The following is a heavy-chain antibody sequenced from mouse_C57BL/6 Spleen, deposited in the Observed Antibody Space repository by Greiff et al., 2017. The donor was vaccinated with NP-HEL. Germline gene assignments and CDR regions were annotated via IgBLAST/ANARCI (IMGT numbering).Heavy chain of an antibody. CDR2: IYPGSGST. Sequence: QVQLQQSGAELVKPGASVKMSCKASGYTFTSYWITWVKQRPGQGLEWIGDIYPGSGSTNYNEKFKSKATLTVDTSSSTAYMQLSSLTSEDSAVYYCAREAIYYGNLDAMDYWGQGTSVTVSS. D-gene: IGHD2-1*01. J-gene: IGHJ4*01. CDR3: AREAIYYGNLDAMDY. V-gene: IGHV1-55*01. CDR1: GYTFTSYW.